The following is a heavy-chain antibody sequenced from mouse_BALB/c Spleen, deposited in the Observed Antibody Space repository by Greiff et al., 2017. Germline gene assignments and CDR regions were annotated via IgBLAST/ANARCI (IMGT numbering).Heavy chain of an antibody. CDR2: IYPGNSDT. D-gene: IGHD2-4*01. CDR1: GYTFTSYW. Sequence: VQLQQSGAELARPGASVKMSCKASGYTFTSYWMHWVKQRPGQGLEWIGAIYPGNSDTSYNQKFKGKAKLTAVTSTSTAYMELSSLTNEDSAVYYGTPIYYDYDGGFAYWGQGTLVTVSA. CDR3: TPIYYDYDGGFAY. J-gene: IGHJ3*01. V-gene: IGHV1-5*01.